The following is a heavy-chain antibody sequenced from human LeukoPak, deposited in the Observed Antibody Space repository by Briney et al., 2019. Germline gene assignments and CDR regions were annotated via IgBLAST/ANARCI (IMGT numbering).Heavy chain of an antibody. CDR2: ISSGTSTT. Sequence: TGGSLRLPCAASGFTFSPLGMNWVRQAPGRGLEWVSYISSGTSTTYYADSVKGRFTISRDNAKNSLYLQMNSLRDEDTAVYYCARGRGLTLSYHYFDYWGQGTRVTVSS. J-gene: IGHJ4*02. CDR3: ARGRGLTLSYHYFDY. D-gene: IGHD3-10*01. V-gene: IGHV3-48*02. CDR1: GFTFSPLG.